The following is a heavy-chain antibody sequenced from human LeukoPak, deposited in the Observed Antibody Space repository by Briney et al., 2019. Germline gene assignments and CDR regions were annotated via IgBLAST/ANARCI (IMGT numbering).Heavy chain of an antibody. CDR2: IEYSGRT. V-gene: IGHV4-59*01. D-gene: IGHD4/OR15-4a*01. J-gene: IGHJ4*02. Sequence: SDTLSLTCIASGGSISGYYWSWIRQPPGKGLEWIGYIEYSGRTEYKPSLQSRLTISVDTSKNQFSLKVNSATTADTAVYYCARGVYGGYFDQWGQGALVTVSS. CDR1: GGSISGYY. CDR3: ARGVYGGYFDQ.